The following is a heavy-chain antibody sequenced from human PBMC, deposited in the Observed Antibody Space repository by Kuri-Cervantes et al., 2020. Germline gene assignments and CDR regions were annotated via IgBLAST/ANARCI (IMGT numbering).Heavy chain of an antibody. CDR3: ARPNNWNDPFDY. D-gene: IGHD1-1*01. Sequence: GSLRLSCTVSGGSISSSSYYWGRIRQPPGKGLEWIGSIYYSGNTYYNPSLKSRVTISVDTSKNQFSLKLSSVTAADTGVYYCARPNNWNDPFDYWGQGTLVTVSS. CDR1: GGSISSSSYY. J-gene: IGHJ4*02. V-gene: IGHV4-39*01. CDR2: IYYSGNT.